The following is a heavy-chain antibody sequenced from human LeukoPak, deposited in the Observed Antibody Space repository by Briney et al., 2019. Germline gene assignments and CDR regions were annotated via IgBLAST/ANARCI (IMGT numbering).Heavy chain of an antibody. J-gene: IGHJ4*02. D-gene: IGHD6-13*01. CDR3: ARDPIGSRWPYYFDY. Sequence: KFQARVTITRDTSASTAYMELSSPRSEDTAVYYCARDPIGSRWPYYFDYWGQGTLVTVSS. V-gene: IGHV1-3*01.